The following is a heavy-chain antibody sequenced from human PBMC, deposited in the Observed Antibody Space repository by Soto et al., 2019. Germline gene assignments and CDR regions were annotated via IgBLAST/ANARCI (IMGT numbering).Heavy chain of an antibody. D-gene: IGHD3-9*01. CDR2: IYYSGST. J-gene: IGHJ6*02. V-gene: IGHV4-61*01. Sequence: KASETLSLTCTVSGGSVSSGSYYWSWIRQPPGKGLEWIGYIYYSGSTNYNPSLKSRVTISVDTSKNQFSLKLSSVTAADTAVYYCARVYYDILTGYATYGMDVWGQGTTVTVSS. CDR3: ARVYYDILTGYATYGMDV. CDR1: GGSVSSGSYY.